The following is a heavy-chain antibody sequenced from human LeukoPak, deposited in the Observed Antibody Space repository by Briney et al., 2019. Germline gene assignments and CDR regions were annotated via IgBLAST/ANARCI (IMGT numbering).Heavy chain of an antibody. V-gene: IGHV3-48*03. Sequence: GGSLRLSCAASGFTFSSYEMNWVRQAPGKGLEWVSYISSSGSTIYYADSVKGRFTISRDNAKNSLYLQMNSLRAEDTAVYYCAREDYSFGFGYWGQGALVTVCS. CDR1: GFTFSSYE. CDR2: ISSSGSTI. CDR3: AREDYSFGFGY. D-gene: IGHD5-18*01. J-gene: IGHJ4*02.